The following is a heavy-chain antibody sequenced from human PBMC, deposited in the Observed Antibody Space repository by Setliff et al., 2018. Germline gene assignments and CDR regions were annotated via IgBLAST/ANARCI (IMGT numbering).Heavy chain of an antibody. D-gene: IGHD3-3*01. CDR2: ISTYNGKT. J-gene: IGHJ3*02. Sequence: ASVKVSCKASGYTFTTYAIHWVRQAPGQGLEWMGWISTYNGKTNYAQKFQGRVTMTTDTSTSTAYMELRSLRSEDTAVYYCARDRYYNSWSGTSITAPHDAFDIWGQGTMVTVSS. CDR3: ARDRYYNSWSGTSITAPHDAFDI. V-gene: IGHV1-18*04. CDR1: GYTFTTYA.